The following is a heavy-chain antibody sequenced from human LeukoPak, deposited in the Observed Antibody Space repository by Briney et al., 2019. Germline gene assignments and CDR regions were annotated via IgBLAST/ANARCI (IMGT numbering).Heavy chain of an antibody. CDR3: AKAGRDCSSTSCYSTIDY. V-gene: IGHV3-9*01. D-gene: IGHD2-2*01. CDR1: GFTFSSHA. CDR2: ISWNSGSI. J-gene: IGHJ4*02. Sequence: GGSLRLSCAASGFTFSSHAMHWVRQAPGKGLEWVSGISWNSGSIGYADSVKGRFTISRDNAKNSLYLQMNSLRAEDTALYYCAKAGRDCSSTSCYSTIDYWGQGTLVTVSS.